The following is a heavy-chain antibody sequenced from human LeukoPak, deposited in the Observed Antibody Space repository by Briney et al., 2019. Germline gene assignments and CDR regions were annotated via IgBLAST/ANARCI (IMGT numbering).Heavy chain of an antibody. V-gene: IGHV3-21*01. Sequence: GGSLRLSCAASGFTFSSYSMNWVRQAPGKGLEWVSSISSSSSYIYYADSVKGRFTISRDNTKNSLYLQMNSLRAEDTAVYYCARAYYYDSSGSRTFEYWGQGTLVTVSS. D-gene: IGHD3-22*01. J-gene: IGHJ4*02. CDR1: GFTFSSYS. CDR2: ISSSSSYI. CDR3: ARAYYYDSSGSRTFEY.